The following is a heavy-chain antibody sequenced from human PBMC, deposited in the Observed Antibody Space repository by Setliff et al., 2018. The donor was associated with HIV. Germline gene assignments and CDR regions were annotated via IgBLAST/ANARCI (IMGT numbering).Heavy chain of an antibody. V-gene: IGHV1-18*01. CDR1: GYTFTTSG. D-gene: IGHD2-15*01. CDR2: SHTYNGNI. Sequence: GASVKVSCKASGYTFTTSGISWVRQAPGQGLQWMGWSHTYNGNINYARNFRGRVTMTTDASTSTAYMELYNLRSDDTAMYYCAREVSWSAFYFDSWGQGTLVTVS. J-gene: IGHJ4*02. CDR3: AREVSWSAFYFDS.